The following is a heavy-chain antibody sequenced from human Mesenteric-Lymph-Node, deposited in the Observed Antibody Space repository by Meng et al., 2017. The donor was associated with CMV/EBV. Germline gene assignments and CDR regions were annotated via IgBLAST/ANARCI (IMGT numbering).Heavy chain of an antibody. V-gene: IGHV1-69*06. J-gene: IGHJ4*02. CDR1: DSFSRNA. Sequence: DSFSRNAISWVRQAPGKGLEWMGGIIPIVATANYAQKFQDRVTITADSSTSTAYMELSSLRSEDTAVYYCARGAGDSSTWFSTFDHWGQGTLVTVSS. D-gene: IGHD6-13*01. CDR3: ARGAGDSSTWFSTFDH. CDR2: IIPIVATA.